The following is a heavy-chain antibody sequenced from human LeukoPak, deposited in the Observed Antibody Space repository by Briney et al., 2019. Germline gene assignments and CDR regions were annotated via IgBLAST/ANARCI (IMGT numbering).Heavy chain of an antibody. Sequence: PSETLSLTCTVSGGSISSYYWSWIRQPPGKGLEWIGYIYYSGSTNYNPSLKSRVTISVDTSKNQFSLKLSSVTAADTAVYYCARLRQGKWFDPWAREPWSPSPQ. CDR1: GGSISSYY. V-gene: IGHV4-59*01. CDR3: ARLRQGKWFDP. CDR2: IYYSGST. D-gene: IGHD3-10*01. J-gene: IGHJ5*02.